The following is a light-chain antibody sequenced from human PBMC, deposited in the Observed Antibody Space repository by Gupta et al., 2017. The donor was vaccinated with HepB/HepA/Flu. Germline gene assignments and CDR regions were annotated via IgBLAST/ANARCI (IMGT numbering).Light chain of an antibody. CDR2: GAS. Sequence: EIVMTQSPATLSVPPGERVTLSCRASQSVSSNLAWYQHKPGQAPRLLIYGASTRATGIPARCSGSGAGTDITLTISSRQSEDFAVYYCQHNDGGHPLFTFGRGTTVDIK. CDR1: QSVSSN. CDR3: QHNDGGHPLFT. V-gene: IGKV3-15*01. J-gene: IGKJ3*01.